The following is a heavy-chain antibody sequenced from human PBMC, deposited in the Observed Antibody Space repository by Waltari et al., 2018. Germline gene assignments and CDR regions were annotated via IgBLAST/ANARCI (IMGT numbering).Heavy chain of an antibody. D-gene: IGHD1-26*01. J-gene: IGHJ6*03. CDR2: ISSGITI. Sequence: EVQLVESGGGLAQPGGSLRLSCAASGFSFRSYDMMWVRQAPGKGRNPVSNISSGITIYNADSVKGRFTISRDNARNSLFLQMTSLRVEDTAVYYCARRGGIVTPLDVWGKGTTVTVSS. V-gene: IGHV3-48*03. CDR3: ARRGGIVTPLDV. CDR1: GFSFRSYD.